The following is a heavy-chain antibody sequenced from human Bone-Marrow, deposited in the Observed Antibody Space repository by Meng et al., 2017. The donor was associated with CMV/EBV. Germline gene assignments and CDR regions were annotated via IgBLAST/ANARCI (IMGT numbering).Heavy chain of an antibody. V-gene: IGHV5-51*01. CDR3: ARVARDFWSGFPPDY. Sequence: GESLKISCKGSGYSFTSYWIGWVRQMPGKGLEWMGIIYPGDSDTRYSPSFQGQVTISADKSISTAYLQWSSLKASDTPMYYCARVARDFWSGFPPDYWGQGTLVTVSS. CDR1: GYSFTSYW. CDR2: IYPGDSDT. J-gene: IGHJ4*02. D-gene: IGHD3-3*01.